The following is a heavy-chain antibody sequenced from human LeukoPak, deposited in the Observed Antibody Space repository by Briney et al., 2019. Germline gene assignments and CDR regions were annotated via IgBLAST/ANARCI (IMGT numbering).Heavy chain of an antibody. CDR1: GFTFSSYW. J-gene: IGHJ4*02. V-gene: IGHV3-7*01. CDR2: IKQDGSEK. CDR3: ARGMSSGYDFDY. D-gene: IGHD5-12*01. Sequence: GGSLRLSCAASGFTFSSYWMTWVRRAPGKGREWVANIKQDGSEKYYVDSVKGRFTISRDNAKNSLYLQMNSLRAEDTAVYYCARGMSSGYDFDYWGQGTLVTVSS.